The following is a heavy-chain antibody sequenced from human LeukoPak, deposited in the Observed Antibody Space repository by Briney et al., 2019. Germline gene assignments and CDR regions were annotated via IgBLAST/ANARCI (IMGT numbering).Heavy chain of an antibody. J-gene: IGHJ4*02. D-gene: IGHD6-13*01. CDR3: ARGGAAAETSGFDH. V-gene: IGHV1-8*01. CDR2: LSTDSDDT. Sequence: VASVKVSCKVFGYTFTSHDINWVRQAPGQGLEWMGGLSTDSDDTGYAQKFQGRVSMTRDNSIDTAYMDLRGLKSDDTAVCYCARGGAAAETSGFDHWGRGTLVIVS. CDR1: GYTFTSHD.